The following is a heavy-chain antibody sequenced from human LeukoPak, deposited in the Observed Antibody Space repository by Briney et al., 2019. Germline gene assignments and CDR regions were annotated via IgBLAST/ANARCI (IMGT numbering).Heavy chain of an antibody. D-gene: IGHD1-26*01. CDR1: GYSFSTYW. J-gene: IGHJ5*02. CDR2: IYPVDSDT. Sequence: GESLKISCKGSGYSFSTYWIAWVRQMPGKGLGWMGIIYPVDSDTRYNPSFQGQVTISADKSISTAYLQWSSLRASDTAIYYCTKVNSGSYREDWLDPWGQGTLVTVSS. V-gene: IGHV5-51*01. CDR3: TKVNSGSYREDWLDP.